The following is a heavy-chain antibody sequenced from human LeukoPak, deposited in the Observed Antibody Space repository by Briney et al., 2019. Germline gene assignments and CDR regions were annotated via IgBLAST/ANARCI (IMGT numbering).Heavy chain of an antibody. V-gene: IGHV1-8*01. J-gene: IGHJ4*02. CDR2: MNPNSGHT. D-gene: IGHD6-13*01. CDR1: GYTFTSYD. Sequence: ASVKVSCKASGYTFTSYDINWVRQATGQGLEWMGWMNPNSGHTGYAQNFQGRVTMTRNTSISTAYMELSSLKSEDTAVYYCARGQGSHGQQLGDFWVQGTLVTVSS. CDR3: ARGQGSHGQQLGDF.